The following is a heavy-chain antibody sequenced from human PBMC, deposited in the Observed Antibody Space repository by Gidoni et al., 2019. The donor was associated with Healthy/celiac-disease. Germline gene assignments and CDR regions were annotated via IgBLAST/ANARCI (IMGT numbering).Heavy chain of an antibody. J-gene: IGHJ4*02. V-gene: IGHV3-30*04. D-gene: IGHD6-13*01. CDR2: ISYDGSNK. CDR3: ARDDKQQLELDY. Sequence: QVQLVESGGGVVQPGRSLRLSCAASGFTFSSYAMHWVRQAPGKGLEWVAVISYDGSNKYYADSVKGRFTISRDNSKNTLYLQMNSLRAEDTAVYYCARDDKQQLELDYWGQGTLVTVSS. CDR1: GFTFSSYA.